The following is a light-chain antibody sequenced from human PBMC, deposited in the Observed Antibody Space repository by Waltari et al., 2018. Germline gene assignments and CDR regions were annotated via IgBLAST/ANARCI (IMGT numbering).Light chain of an antibody. CDR1: SGHSSNI. CDR2: VKSDGRY. Sequence: QLVVTQSPSASASLGASVKLTCTLSSGHSSNILACPPQHPEKGPRYLMKVKSDGRYSKGVESPDRFSGSSSGAERYLTISSLQSEDEADYYCQTGGHGTWVFGGGTKLTVL. CDR3: QTGGHGTWV. J-gene: IGLJ3*02. V-gene: IGLV4-69*01.